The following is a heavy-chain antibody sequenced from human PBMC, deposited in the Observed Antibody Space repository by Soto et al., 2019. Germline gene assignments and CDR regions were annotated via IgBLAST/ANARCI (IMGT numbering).Heavy chain of an antibody. J-gene: IGHJ3*02. CDR3: AAGYCSSTSCYPWFHDAFDI. V-gene: IGHV1-46*01. CDR1: GYTFTSYY. CDR2: INPSGGSA. Sequence: ASVKVSCKASGYTFTSYYMHWVRQAPGQGLEWMGIINPSGGSASYAQKFQGRVTMTGDASTSTVYMELSSLRSEDTAVYYCAAGYCSSTSCYPWFHDAFDIWGQGTMVTVSS. D-gene: IGHD2-2*03.